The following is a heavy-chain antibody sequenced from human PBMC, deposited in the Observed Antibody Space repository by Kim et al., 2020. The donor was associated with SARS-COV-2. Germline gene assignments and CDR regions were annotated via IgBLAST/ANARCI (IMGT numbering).Heavy chain of an antibody. D-gene: IGHD6-19*01. J-gene: IGHJ6*02. CDR2: INTNTGNP. Sequence: ASVKVSCKASGYTFTSYAMNWVRQAPGQGLEWMGWINTNTGNPTYAQGFTGRFVFSLDTSVSTAYLQISSLKAEDTAVYYCARDSSGGHHYYYYGMDVWGQGTTVTVSS. CDR1: GYTFTSYA. CDR3: ARDSSGGHHYYYYGMDV. V-gene: IGHV7-4-1*02.